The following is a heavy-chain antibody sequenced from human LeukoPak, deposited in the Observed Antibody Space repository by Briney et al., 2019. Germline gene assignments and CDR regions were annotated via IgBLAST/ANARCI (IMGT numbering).Heavy chain of an antibody. CDR1: GGSISNYY. CDR2: IYYSGST. CDR3: ARDLNGRGWFDP. J-gene: IGHJ5*02. Sequence: SETLSLTCTVSGGSISNYYWSWIRQPPGKGLEWIGYIYYSGSTNYNPSLKSRVTISVDTSKNQFSLKLSSVTAADMAVYYCARDLNGRGWFDPWGQGTLVTVSS. D-gene: IGHD4-17*01. V-gene: IGHV4-59*01.